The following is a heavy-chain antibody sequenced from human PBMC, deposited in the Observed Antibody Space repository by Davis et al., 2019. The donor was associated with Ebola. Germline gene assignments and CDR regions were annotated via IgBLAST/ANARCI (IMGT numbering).Heavy chain of an antibody. V-gene: IGHV3-9*03. CDR2: ISGDSGSI. Sequence: SLKISCVASGFSFDDYAMHWVRQTPGKGLEWVSGISGDSGSIGYADSVRGRFTISRDNAKNSLSLQMNSLRAEDMAFYYCAKEVNSRAHSGAFDIWGQGTMVTVSS. D-gene: IGHD3-10*01. CDR1: GFSFDDYA. J-gene: IGHJ3*02. CDR3: AKEVNSRAHSGAFDI.